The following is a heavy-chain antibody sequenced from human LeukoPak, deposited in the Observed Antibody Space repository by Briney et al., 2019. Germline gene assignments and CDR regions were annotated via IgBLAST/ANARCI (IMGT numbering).Heavy chain of an antibody. CDR1: GFTFSSYG. CDR3: AKEGYSSSWSVGGEEYYFDY. V-gene: IGHV3-23*01. CDR2: ISGSGGST. J-gene: IGHJ4*02. Sequence: GGSLRLSCAASGFTFSSYGMSWVRQAPGKGLEWVSAISGSGGSTYYADSVKGRFTISRDNSKNTLYLQMNSPRAEDTAVYYCAKEGYSSSWSVGGEEYYFDYWGQGTLVTVSS. D-gene: IGHD6-13*01.